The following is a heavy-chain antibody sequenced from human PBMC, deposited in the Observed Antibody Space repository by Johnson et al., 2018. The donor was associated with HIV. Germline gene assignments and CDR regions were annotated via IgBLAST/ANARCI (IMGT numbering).Heavy chain of an antibody. CDR2: IRYDGSNE. J-gene: IGHJ3*02. Sequence: QVQLVESGGGVVQPGRSLRLSCAASGFTFSSYGMHWVRQAPGKGLECVAFIRYDGSNEYYADSVKGRFTISRDNSKNTLYLQMGSLRAEDMAVYYCARPTLSFQWELQGGIDAFDIWGQGTMVTVSS. CDR3: ARPTLSFQWELQGGIDAFDI. V-gene: IGHV3-30*02. CDR1: GFTFSSYG. D-gene: IGHD1-26*01.